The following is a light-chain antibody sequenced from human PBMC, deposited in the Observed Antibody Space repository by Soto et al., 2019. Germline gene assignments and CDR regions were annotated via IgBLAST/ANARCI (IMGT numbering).Light chain of an antibody. CDR1: QSVSSN. J-gene: IGKJ4*01. Sequence: EIVMTQSPATLSVSPGERATLSCRASQSVSSNLAWYQQKPGQAPRLLIYGASTSATGIPARFSGSGSGTEFTLTVSSRQSEDFAVYYCQQYDTWPLTFGGGTKVEIK. V-gene: IGKV3-15*01. CDR2: GAS. CDR3: QQYDTWPLT.